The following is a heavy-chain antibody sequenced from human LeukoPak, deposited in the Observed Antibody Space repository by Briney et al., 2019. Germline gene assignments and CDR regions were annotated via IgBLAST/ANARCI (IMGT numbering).Heavy chain of an antibody. Sequence: GGSLRLSCAASGFRFSSYAMSWVRQAPGKGLEWVSANSGGGDLTYSADSVKGRFTISRDNSKNTLYLQMNSLRAEDTALYYCAKARGDGGTFEYWGQGTPVTVSS. V-gene: IGHV3-23*01. CDR2: NSGGGDLT. CDR1: GFRFSSYA. J-gene: IGHJ4*02. D-gene: IGHD3-16*01. CDR3: AKARGDGGTFEY.